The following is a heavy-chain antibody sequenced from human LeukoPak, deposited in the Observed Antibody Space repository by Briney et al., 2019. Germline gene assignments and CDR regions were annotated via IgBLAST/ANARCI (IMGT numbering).Heavy chain of an antibody. V-gene: IGHV4-4*07. J-gene: IGHJ6*03. D-gene: IGHD3-3*01. CDR3: ARETIFGVVKNYYYYYMDV. CDR1: GGSISSYY. CDR2: IYTSGST. Sequence: PSETLSLTCTVSGGSISSYYWSWIRQPAGKGLEWIGRIYTSGSTNYNPSLKSRVTMSVDTSKNQFSLKLSSVTAADTAVYYRARETIFGVVKNYYYYYMDVWGKGTTVTVSS.